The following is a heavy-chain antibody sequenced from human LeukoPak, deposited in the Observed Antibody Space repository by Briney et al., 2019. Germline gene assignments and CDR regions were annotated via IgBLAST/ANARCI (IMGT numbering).Heavy chain of an antibody. CDR3: AEEYRGEALDS. CDR1: GFTFSSYP. D-gene: IGHD3-10*01. J-gene: IGHJ4*02. Sequence: GGSLRLSCAASGFTFSSYPMHWVRQAPGKGLDWVAVVSSDGSNKYYADSVRGRFTLSKDNPKNTLFLQMNSLRPEDTAVYYCAEEYRGEALDSWGQGTLVTVSS. V-gene: IGHV3-30*04. CDR2: VSSDGSNK.